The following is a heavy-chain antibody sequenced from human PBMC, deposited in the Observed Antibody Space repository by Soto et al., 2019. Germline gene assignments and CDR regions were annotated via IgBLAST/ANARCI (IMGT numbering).Heavy chain of an antibody. D-gene: IGHD3-3*01. CDR1: GFTFDDYA. CDR3: AKSPRITIFGVDIDY. J-gene: IGHJ4*02. V-gene: IGHV3-9*01. CDR2: ISWNSGSI. Sequence: EVQLVESGGSLVQPGRSLRLSCAASGFTFDDYAMHWVRQAPGKGLEWVSGISWNSGSIGYADSVKGRFTISRDNAKNSLYLQMNSLRAEDTALYYCAKSPRITIFGVDIDYWGQGTLVTVSS.